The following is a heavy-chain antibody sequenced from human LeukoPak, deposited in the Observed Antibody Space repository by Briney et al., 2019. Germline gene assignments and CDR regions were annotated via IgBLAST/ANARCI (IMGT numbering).Heavy chain of an antibody. CDR2: IIPIFGTA. CDR1: RGTFISYA. J-gene: IGHJ4*02. Sequence: ASVKVSCQASRGTFISYAISWVRQAPGQGREWMGGIIPIFGTANYAQKFQGRVTITADESTSTAYMERSSLRSEDTAVYYCARVGSGRTIDYWGQGTLVTVSS. V-gene: IGHV1-69*13. D-gene: IGHD2-15*01. CDR3: ARVGSGRTIDY.